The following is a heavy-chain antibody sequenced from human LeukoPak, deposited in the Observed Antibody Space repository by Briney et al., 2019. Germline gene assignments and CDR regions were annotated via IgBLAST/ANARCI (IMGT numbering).Heavy chain of an antibody. J-gene: IGHJ3*02. CDR1: GFTFSSYA. Sequence: GGSLRLSCVGAGFTFSSYAMSWVRQAAGEWLEWVSIISGSGGNTYYADSVKGRFTISSDNSKNTQYLQMNSLRAEDTAVYYCTKDPAWTKTFDIWGQGTMVTVSS. V-gene: IGHV3-23*01. D-gene: IGHD3/OR15-3a*01. CDR2: ISGSGGNT. CDR3: TKDPAWTKTFDI.